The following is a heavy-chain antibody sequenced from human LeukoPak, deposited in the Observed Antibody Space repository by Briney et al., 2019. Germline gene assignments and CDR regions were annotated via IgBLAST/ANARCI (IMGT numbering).Heavy chain of an antibody. CDR1: GGTFSSYA. D-gene: IGHD5-18*01. CDR3: ARDPGYSYGHFDY. J-gene: IGHJ4*02. CDR2: INPSGGST. Sequence: ASVKVSCKASGGTFSSYAISWVRQAPGQGLEWMGIINPSGGSTSYAQKFQGRVTMTRDTSTSTVYMELSSLRSEDTAVYYCARDPGYSYGHFDYWGQGTLVTVSS. V-gene: IGHV1-46*01.